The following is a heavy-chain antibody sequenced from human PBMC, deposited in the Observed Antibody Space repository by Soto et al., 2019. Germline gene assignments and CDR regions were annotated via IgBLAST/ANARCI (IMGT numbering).Heavy chain of an antibody. CDR3: ARGGYDYIWGSYRWTTFEGFDY. CDR2: INHSGST. V-gene: IGHV4-34*01. J-gene: IGHJ4*02. D-gene: IGHD3-16*02. CDR1: GGSFSGYY. Sequence: QVQLQQWGAGLLKPSETLSLTCAVYGGSFSGYYWSWIRQPPGKGLEWIGEINHSGSTNYNPSLKSRVTIQVDTSKNQFSLKLSSVTAADTAVYYCARGGYDYIWGSYRWTTFEGFDYWGQGTLVTVSS.